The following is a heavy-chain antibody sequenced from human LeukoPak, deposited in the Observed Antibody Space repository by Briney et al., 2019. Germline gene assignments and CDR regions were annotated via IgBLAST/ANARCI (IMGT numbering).Heavy chain of an antibody. V-gene: IGHV4-34*01. CDR2: INHSGST. Sequence: PSETLSLTCAVYGGSFSGYYWSWIRQPPGKGLEWIGEINHSGSTNYNPSLKSRVTISVDTSKNQFSLKLSSVTAADTAVYYCARGLRYDSGSYQKNNWFDPWGQGTLVTVSS. J-gene: IGHJ5*02. CDR3: ARGLRYDSGSYQKNNWFDP. CDR1: GGSFSGYY. D-gene: IGHD3-10*01.